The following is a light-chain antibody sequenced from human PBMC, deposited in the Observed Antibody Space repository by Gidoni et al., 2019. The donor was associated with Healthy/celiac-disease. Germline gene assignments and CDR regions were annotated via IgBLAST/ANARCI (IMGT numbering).Light chain of an antibody. V-gene: IGLV3-21*04. J-gene: IGLJ2*01. CDR1: NIGSKS. Sequence: SSVLTQPPSVSFAPGKTARITCGGNNIGSKSVHWYQKKPGQAPVLVIYYDSDRPSGIPERFSGSNSGNTATLTISRVEAGDEADYYCQVWDSSSDHVVFGGGTKLTVL. CDR3: QVWDSSSDHVV. CDR2: YDS.